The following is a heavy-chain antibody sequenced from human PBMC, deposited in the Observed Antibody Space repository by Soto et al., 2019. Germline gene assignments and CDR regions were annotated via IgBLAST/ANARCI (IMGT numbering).Heavy chain of an antibody. CDR3: AKDTDSFDLSMDP. CDR1: RFTFSSYA. Sequence: EVQLLESGGGLVQPGGSLRLSCAASRFTFSSYAMSWVRQAPGKGLELVSAISGSGGSTYYADSVKGRFTISRDNSKNTLYLQMNSLRAEDTAVYYCAKDTDSFDLSMDPWGQGTLVTVSS. D-gene: IGHD2-15*01. CDR2: ISGSGGST. V-gene: IGHV3-23*01. J-gene: IGHJ5*02.